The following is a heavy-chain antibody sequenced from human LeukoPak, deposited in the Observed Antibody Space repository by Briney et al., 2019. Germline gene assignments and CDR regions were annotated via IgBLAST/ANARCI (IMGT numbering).Heavy chain of an antibody. CDR1: GYTFTSYD. V-gene: IGHV1-46*01. J-gene: IGHJ5*02. CDR2: FDPEDGET. Sequence: ASVKVSCKASGYTFTSYDINWVRQAPGKGLEWMGGFDPEDGETIYAQKFQGRVTMTRDTSTSTVYMELSSLRSEDTAVYYCARDSSYSSSWYLNWFDPWGQGTLVTVSS. D-gene: IGHD6-13*01. CDR3: ARDSSYSSSWYLNWFDP.